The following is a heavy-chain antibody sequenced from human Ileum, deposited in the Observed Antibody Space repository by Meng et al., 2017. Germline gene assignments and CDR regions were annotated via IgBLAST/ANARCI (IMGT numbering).Heavy chain of an antibody. Sequence: GESLKISCVASGFSLRDHEMTWVRQAPGRGLEWISYITAAGTVMYYADSVRGRFTISRDNAKNSLYLQMNSLRAEDTAIYYCSRGPFTTGWAYNWYDPWGQGTLVTVSS. CDR1: GFSLRDHE. CDR2: ITAAGTVM. J-gene: IGHJ5*02. D-gene: IGHD6-19*01. CDR3: SRGPFTTGWAYNWYDP. V-gene: IGHV3-48*03.